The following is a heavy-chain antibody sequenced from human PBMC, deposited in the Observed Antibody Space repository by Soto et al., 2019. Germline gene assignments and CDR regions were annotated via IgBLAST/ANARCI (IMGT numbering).Heavy chain of an antibody. D-gene: IGHD3-3*01. CDR3: ARWRDDFWIEEGFDY. Sequence: PSESLSLTCTASGGTISISSYYWGWNSQPPGKGLEWIGSIYYSGSTYYNPSLNSRFTISVDTSKNQFSLKLSSVTAADTAVYYCARWRDDFWIEEGFDYWGQGTLVTVSS. CDR1: GGTISISSYY. J-gene: IGHJ4*02. V-gene: IGHV4-39*01. CDR2: IYYSGST.